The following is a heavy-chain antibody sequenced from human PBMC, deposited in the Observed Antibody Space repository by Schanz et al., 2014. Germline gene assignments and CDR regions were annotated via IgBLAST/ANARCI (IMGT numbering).Heavy chain of an antibody. Sequence: ESGGGVVQPGRSLRLSCAASGFTFTTFAMTWVRQAPGKGLEWVSGVSDRGDGTNYGDSVRGRFTISRDNSRNTVYLQMNNVGVDDTATYYCVKTDAGWRFDYWGQGTLVTVSS. J-gene: IGHJ4*02. CDR2: VSDRGDGT. D-gene: IGHD6-19*01. CDR3: VKTDAGWRFDY. V-gene: IGHV3-23*01. CDR1: GFTFTTFA.